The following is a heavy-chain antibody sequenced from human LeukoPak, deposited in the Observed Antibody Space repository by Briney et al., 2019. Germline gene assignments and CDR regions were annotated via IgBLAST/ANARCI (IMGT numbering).Heavy chain of an antibody. CDR3: ASGGSTGYSSGWYGLGAFDI. Sequence: SETLSLTCTVSGGSISSYYWSWIRQPPGKGLEWIGYIYYSGSTNYNPSLKSRVNISVDTSKNQFSLKLSSVTAADTAVYYCASGGSTGYSSGWYGLGAFDIWGQGTMVTVSS. CDR1: GGSISSYY. CDR2: IYYSGST. J-gene: IGHJ3*02. V-gene: IGHV4-59*01. D-gene: IGHD6-19*01.